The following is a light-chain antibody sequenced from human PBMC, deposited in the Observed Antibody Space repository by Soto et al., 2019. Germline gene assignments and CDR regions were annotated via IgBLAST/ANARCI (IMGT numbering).Light chain of an antibody. V-gene: IGLV2-14*01. CDR1: SSDVGRYNY. CDR3: NSYAGTSYV. J-gene: IGLJ1*01. Sequence: QSVLTQPASVSVSPGQSITISCTGTSSDVGRYNYVSWYQQFPGKAPKLIIYGVSNRPSGVSNRFSGSKSGNTASLTISGLQAEDEADYYCNSYAGTSYVFGTGTKVTVL. CDR2: GVS.